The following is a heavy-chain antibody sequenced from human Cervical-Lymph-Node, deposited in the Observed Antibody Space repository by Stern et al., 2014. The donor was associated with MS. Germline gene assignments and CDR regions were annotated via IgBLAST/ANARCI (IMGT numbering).Heavy chain of an antibody. Sequence: VQLVESGAEVRKPGSSVKVSCKASGDTFGTYTFSWVRQAPGQGLEWMGGIIPMFGTANYAQKFQGTVTITADESTNTAYMELSSLRSEDTAVYYCVREGKCRDGYNNPFDYWGQGTLVTVSS. V-gene: IGHV1-69*01. CDR2: IIPMFGTA. D-gene: IGHD5-24*01. CDR3: VREGKCRDGYNNPFDY. J-gene: IGHJ4*02. CDR1: GDTFGTYT.